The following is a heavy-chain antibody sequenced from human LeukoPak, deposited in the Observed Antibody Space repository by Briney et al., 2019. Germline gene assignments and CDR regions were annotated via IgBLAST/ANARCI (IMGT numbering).Heavy chain of an antibody. J-gene: IGHJ4*02. CDR1: GFTFSSYA. CDR3: AREHSSGWHKRGNYFDY. V-gene: IGHV3-23*01. Sequence: GGSLRLSCAASGFTFSSYAMSWVRQAPGKGLEWVSSISGSGGSTYYADSVKGRFTISRDNSKNTLYLQMNSLRAEDTAVYYCAREHSSGWHKRGNYFDYWGQGTLVTVSS. CDR2: ISGSGGST. D-gene: IGHD6-19*01.